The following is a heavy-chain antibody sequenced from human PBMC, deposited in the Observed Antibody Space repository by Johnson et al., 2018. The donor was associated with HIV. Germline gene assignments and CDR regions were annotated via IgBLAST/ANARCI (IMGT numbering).Heavy chain of an antibody. Sequence: QVQLVESGGGVVQPGRSLRLSCAASGFTFSSYAMHWVRQAPGKGLEWVAVISYDGSNKYYADSVKGRFTISRDNSKNTLYLQMNSLRAEDTAVYYCARDQEQWLQSDAFDIWGQGTMVTVSS. CDR3: ARDQEQWLQSDAFDI. D-gene: IGHD5-24*01. V-gene: IGHV3-30*04. CDR1: GFTFSSYA. CDR2: ISYDGSNK. J-gene: IGHJ3*02.